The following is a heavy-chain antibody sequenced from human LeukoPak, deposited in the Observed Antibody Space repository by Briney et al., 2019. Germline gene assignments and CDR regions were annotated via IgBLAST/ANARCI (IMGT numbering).Heavy chain of an antibody. J-gene: IGHJ4*02. D-gene: IGHD2-21*02. V-gene: IGHV3-30*01. CDR3: ARDCGGDSYSGTFDN. CDR2: ISYAGNNK. Sequence: GGSLRLSCAASGFTFSSYAMHWVRQAPGKGLEWVAFISYAGNNKNYADSVKGRFTISRDNSKNTLYVQMNSLRAEDTAVYYCARDCGGDSYSGTFDNWGQGTLVTVSS. CDR1: GFTFSSYA.